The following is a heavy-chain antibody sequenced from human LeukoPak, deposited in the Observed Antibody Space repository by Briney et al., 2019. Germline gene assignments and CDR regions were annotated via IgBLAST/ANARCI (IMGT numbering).Heavy chain of an antibody. CDR2: MYYSGST. V-gene: IGHV4-30-4*01. J-gene: IGHJ5*02. Sequence: PSETLSLTCIVSGGSISSGDYCWVWIPRPPGKGLEWIAYMYYSGSTYYNPSLKSRVTMSADTSKNQLSLKLSSVTAADTAVYYCARPYYYDSRIDPWGQGILVTVSS. CDR1: GGSISSGDYC. D-gene: IGHD3-22*01. CDR3: ARPYYYDSRIDP.